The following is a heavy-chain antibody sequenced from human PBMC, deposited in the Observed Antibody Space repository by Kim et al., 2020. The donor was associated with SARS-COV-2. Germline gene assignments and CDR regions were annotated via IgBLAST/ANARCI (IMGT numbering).Heavy chain of an antibody. CDR3: VRDEKRSCSGYNCPGYFDY. CDR1: GYNLATYG. V-gene: IGHV1-18*04. D-gene: IGHD3-22*01. Sequence: ASVKVSCKASGYNLATYGISWVRQAPGQGLEWMAWISGYNGDANHAQGLQGRVTVTTDTSTNTAIMELRSLRSDDTAVYYCVRDEKRSCSGYNCPGYFDYWGQGTLVTVSS. J-gene: IGHJ4*02. CDR2: ISGYNGDA.